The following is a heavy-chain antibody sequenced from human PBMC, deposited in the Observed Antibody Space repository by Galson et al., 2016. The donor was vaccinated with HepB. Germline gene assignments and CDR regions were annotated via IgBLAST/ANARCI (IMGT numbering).Heavy chain of an antibody. CDR2: ISHDGSHR. V-gene: IGHV3-30*04. CDR1: GFTFSNYA. J-gene: IGHJ6*02. D-gene: IGHD2-2*01. Sequence: SLRLSCAASGFTFSNYAMHWVRQAPGKGLEWVAVISHDGSHRYYGDSVKGRFTISRDNSKNTLYLQMNSLRAENTAIYYCARPYCSTTTCRSRFYYYGMDVWGQGTTVTVSS. CDR3: ARPYCSTTTCRSRFYYYGMDV.